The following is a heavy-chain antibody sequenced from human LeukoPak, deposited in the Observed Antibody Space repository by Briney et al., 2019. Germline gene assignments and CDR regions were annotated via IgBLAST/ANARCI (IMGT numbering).Heavy chain of an antibody. D-gene: IGHD1-1*01. CDR2: ISVYDGNT. Sequence: ASVKVSCKISGYIFTTYHITWVRQAPGQGLEWMGWISVYDGNTISAPSLQARVIMTADTSTRTAYMELRSLRADDTAVYYCARYKHHNYFDYWGQGTRVTVSS. CDR1: GYIFTTYH. CDR3: ARYKHHNYFDY. J-gene: IGHJ4*02. V-gene: IGHV1-18*01.